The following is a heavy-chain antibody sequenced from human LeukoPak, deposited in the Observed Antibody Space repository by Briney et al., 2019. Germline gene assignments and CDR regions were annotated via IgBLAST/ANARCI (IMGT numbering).Heavy chain of an antibody. J-gene: IGHJ6*02. D-gene: IGHD3-3*01. CDR2: TYYRSKWYN. Sequence: SQTLSLTSATSGDSVSSNSAAWNWIRQSPSRGLEWLGSTYYRSKWYNDYAVSVKSRITINPDTSRNQFSLQLNSVTPEDTAVYYCARVVFWSGYSRDYYYGMDVWGQGTTVTVSS. CDR3: ARVVFWSGYSRDYYYGMDV. CDR1: GDSVSSNSAA. V-gene: IGHV6-1*01.